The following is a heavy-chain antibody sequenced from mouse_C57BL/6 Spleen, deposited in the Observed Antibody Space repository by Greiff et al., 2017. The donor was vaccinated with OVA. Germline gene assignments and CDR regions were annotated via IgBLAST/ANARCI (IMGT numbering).Heavy chain of an antibody. CDR2: IRSKSNNYAT. Sequence: EVKLVESGGGLVQPKGSLKLSCAASGFSFNTYAMNWVRQAPGKGLEWVARIRSKSNNYATYYADSVKDRFTISRDDSESMLYLQMNNLKTEDTAMYYCVREGDGYGAWFAYWGQGTLVTVSA. CDR3: VREGDGYGAWFAY. CDR1: GFSFNTYA. D-gene: IGHD2-2*01. V-gene: IGHV10-1*01. J-gene: IGHJ3*01.